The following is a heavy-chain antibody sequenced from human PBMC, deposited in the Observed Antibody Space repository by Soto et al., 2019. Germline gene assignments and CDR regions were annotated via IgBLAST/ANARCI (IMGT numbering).Heavy chain of an antibody. CDR1: GFTFSGSA. D-gene: IGHD3-10*01. J-gene: IGHJ4*02. Sequence: PGGSLRLSCAASGFTFSGSAMHWVRQASGKGLEWVGRIRSKANSYATAYAASVKGRFTISRDDSKNTAYLQMNSLKTEDTAVYYCTLLWFGELLTGPTGIDYWGQGTLVTVSS. CDR3: TLLWFGELLTGPTGIDY. CDR2: IRSKANSYAT. V-gene: IGHV3-73*01.